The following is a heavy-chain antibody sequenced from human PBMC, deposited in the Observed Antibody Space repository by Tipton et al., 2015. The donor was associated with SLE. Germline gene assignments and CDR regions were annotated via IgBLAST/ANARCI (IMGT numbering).Heavy chain of an antibody. V-gene: IGHV3-33*08. D-gene: IGHD1-1*01. CDR1: GFTFSSYA. J-gene: IGHJ3*02. CDR3: ARDPTGTTDASDAFDM. Sequence: SLRLSCAASGFTFSSYAMHWVRQAPGKGLEWVSNIWYDGSKKFYGQSVKGRFTISRDNSKNTVYLHMSSLRAEDTALYYCARDPTGTTDASDAFDMWGQGTRVTVSS. CDR2: IWYDGSKK.